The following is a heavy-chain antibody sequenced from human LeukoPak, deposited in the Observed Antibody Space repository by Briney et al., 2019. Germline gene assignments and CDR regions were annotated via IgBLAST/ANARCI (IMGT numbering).Heavy chain of an antibody. D-gene: IGHD1-26*01. Sequence: GGSLRLSCAASGFTFSTYAMSWVRQAPGRGLEWVSTIGGSGGSTYFADSVKGRFTISRDNSKNTLYLQMNSLRAEDTAVYYCAKAPFSGSSYYFDYWGQGTLVTVSS. V-gene: IGHV3-23*01. CDR3: AKAPFSGSSYYFDY. J-gene: IGHJ4*02. CDR1: GFTFSTYA. CDR2: IGGSGGST.